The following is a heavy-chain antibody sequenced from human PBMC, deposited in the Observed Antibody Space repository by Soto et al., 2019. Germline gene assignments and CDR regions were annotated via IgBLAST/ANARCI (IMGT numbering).Heavy chain of an antibody. Sequence: VRLSCAASGFTFSSYAMSWVRQAPGKGLEWVSAISGSGSSTYYADSVKGRFTISRDNSKNTLYLQMNSLRAEDTAVYYCANMYSSSSGVGYWGQGTLVTVSS. CDR2: ISGSGSST. D-gene: IGHD6-6*01. J-gene: IGHJ4*02. V-gene: IGHV3-23*01. CDR1: GFTFSSYA. CDR3: ANMYSSSSGVGY.